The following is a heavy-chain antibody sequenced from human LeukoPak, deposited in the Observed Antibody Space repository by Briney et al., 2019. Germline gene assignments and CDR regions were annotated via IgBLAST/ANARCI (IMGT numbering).Heavy chain of an antibody. CDR1: GFTFSSYW. Sequence: GGSLRLSCAASGFTFSSYWMHWVRQAPGKGLVWVSRINSDGSSTSYADSVKGRFTISRGNAKNTLYLQMNSLRAEDTAVYYCARELIAAAGFDYWGQGTLVTVSS. CDR3: ARELIAAAGFDY. D-gene: IGHD6-13*01. J-gene: IGHJ4*02. V-gene: IGHV3-74*01. CDR2: INSDGSST.